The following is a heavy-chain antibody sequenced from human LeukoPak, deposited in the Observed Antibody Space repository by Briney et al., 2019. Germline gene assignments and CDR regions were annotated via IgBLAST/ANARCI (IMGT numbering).Heavy chain of an antibody. CDR3: AKSSSGYYPTLDY. D-gene: IGHD3-22*01. V-gene: IGHV3-23*01. J-gene: IGHJ4*02. Sequence: GGSLRLSCAASGFTFSSYAMSWVRQAPGKGLDWVSTITGGGGNIYYADSVKGRFTISRDNSENTLYLQMNSLRAEDTAVYYCAKSSSGYYPTLDYWGQGTLVTVSS. CDR2: ITGGGGNI. CDR1: GFTFSSYA.